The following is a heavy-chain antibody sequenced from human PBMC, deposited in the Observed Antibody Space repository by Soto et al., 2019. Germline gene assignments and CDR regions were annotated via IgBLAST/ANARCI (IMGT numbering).Heavy chain of an antibody. D-gene: IGHD2-21*01. CDR3: ARLGHMDDY. V-gene: IGHV4-59*02. J-gene: IGHJ4*02. Sequence: SESLALARTSSGGTVNSYDWSWIRQTPGKGLEWIGYIYYSGSTNYNPSLKGRVTISVDTSKNQFSLKLSSVTAADTAVYYCARLGHMDDYWGQGTQVTVSS. CDR2: IYYSGST. CDR1: GGTVNSYD.